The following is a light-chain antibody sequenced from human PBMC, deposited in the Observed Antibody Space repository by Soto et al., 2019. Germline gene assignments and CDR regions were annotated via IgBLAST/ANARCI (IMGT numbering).Light chain of an antibody. Sequence: QSALTQPRSVSGSPGQSVTIACTGTSSDVGGYHYVSWYQHHPGKAPKLMIFNVNERPSGVPARFSGSKSGNTASLTISGLQAEDEADYYCCSYAGISTLVFGGGTKLTVL. J-gene: IGLJ2*01. CDR2: NVN. CDR1: SSDVGGYHY. V-gene: IGLV2-11*01. CDR3: CSYAGISTLV.